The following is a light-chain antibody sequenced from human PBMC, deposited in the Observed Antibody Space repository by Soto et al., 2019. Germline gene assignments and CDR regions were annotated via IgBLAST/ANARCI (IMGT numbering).Light chain of an antibody. CDR1: QSVLYSSNNENY. V-gene: IGKV4-1*01. J-gene: IGKJ1*01. Sequence: DIVLTQSPDSLAVSRGERATINCKSSQSVLYSSNNENYLAWYQQKPGQPPNLLIYWASTRESGVPDRFSGSGSGTDFTLTISSLQAEDVAVYYCQQYYSTPPTFGQGTKVEIK. CDR3: QQYYSTPPT. CDR2: WAS.